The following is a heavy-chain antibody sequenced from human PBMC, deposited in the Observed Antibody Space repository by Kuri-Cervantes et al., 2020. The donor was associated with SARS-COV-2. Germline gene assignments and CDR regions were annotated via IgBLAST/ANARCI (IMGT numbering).Heavy chain of an antibody. V-gene: IGHV3-30*07. Sequence: GGSLRLSCAASGFTFSSYAMHWVRQAPGKGLEWVAVISYDGSNKYYADSVKGRFTISRDNSKNTLYLQMNSLRAEGTAVYYCAKDPSTAYYYYYYMDVWGKGTTVTVSS. CDR2: ISYDGSNK. D-gene: IGHD4-17*01. J-gene: IGHJ6*03. CDR3: AKDPSTAYYYYYYMDV. CDR1: GFTFSSYA.